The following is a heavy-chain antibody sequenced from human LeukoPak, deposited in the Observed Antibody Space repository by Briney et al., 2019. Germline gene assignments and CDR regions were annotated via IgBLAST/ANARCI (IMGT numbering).Heavy chain of an antibody. Sequence: PGGSLRLSCAAPGFILSNYWMSWVRQAPGKGLEWVANIKQDGSEKYYVDSVKGRFTISRDNAKNSLYLQMNSLRAEDTAVYYCARDLFGDYFDHWGQGILVTVSS. D-gene: IGHD3-10*01. CDR1: GFILSNYW. V-gene: IGHV3-7*01. J-gene: IGHJ4*02. CDR2: IKQDGSEK. CDR3: ARDLFGDYFDH.